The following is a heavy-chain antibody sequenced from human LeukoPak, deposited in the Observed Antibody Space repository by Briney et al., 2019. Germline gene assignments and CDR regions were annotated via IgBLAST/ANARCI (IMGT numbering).Heavy chain of an antibody. J-gene: IGHJ4*02. V-gene: IGHV3-30-3*01. CDR2: ISKDGSNT. CDR1: GFTFSNYF. CDR3: ARGRSGYNSGDCFDY. Sequence: GRSLRLSCAGSGFTFSNYFMYWVRQAPGKGLEWVAVISKDGSNTYYADSVKGRLTISRDNFENTLYLQMNSLRAEDTAVYYCARGRSGYNSGDCFDYWGQGTLVTVSS. D-gene: IGHD5-24*01.